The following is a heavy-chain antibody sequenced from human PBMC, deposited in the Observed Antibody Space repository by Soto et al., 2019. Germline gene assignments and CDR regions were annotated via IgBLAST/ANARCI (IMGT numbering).Heavy chain of an antibody. CDR1: GYSFTSYC. CDR2: IYPGDSDT. J-gene: IGHJ6*02. V-gene: IGHV5-51*01. Sequence: GESLKISCKGSGYSFTSYCIGWGRQMPGKGLEWMGIIYPGDSDTRYSPSFQGQVTISADKSISTAYLQWSSLKASDTAMYYCARHSLRRAAAGTYHYGMDVWGQGTTVIVSS. D-gene: IGHD6-13*01. CDR3: ARHSLRRAAAGTYHYGMDV.